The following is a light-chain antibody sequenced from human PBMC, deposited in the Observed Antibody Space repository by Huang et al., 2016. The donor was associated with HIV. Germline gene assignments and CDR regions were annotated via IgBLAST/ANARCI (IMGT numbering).Light chain of an antibody. CDR3: QQYNTSPRT. V-gene: IGKV3-15*01. Sequence: ENLMTQSPSTLSVSPGESATLSCRASQSVFKNLAWYQQKPGQAPKLRIYGSATRAAGIPARFSGSGSGTDFILTISSLQSEDFAVYYCQQYNTSPRTFGQGTKVEV. CDR1: QSVFKN. J-gene: IGKJ1*01. CDR2: GSA.